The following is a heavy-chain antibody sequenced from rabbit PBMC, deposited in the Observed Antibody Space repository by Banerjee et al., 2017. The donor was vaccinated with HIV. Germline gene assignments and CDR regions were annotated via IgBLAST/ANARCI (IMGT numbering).Heavy chain of an antibody. CDR3: VRDRYSSGWGNL. D-gene: IGHD4-1*01. J-gene: IGHJ4*01. V-gene: IGHV1S47*01. Sequence: QEQLVESGGGLVTLGGSLKLSCKASGIDFSTYGISWVRQAPGKGLEWIGYIDPVFGSTYYASWVNGRFTISRNTKENTVSLKMTSLTAADTATYFCVRDRYSSGWGNLWGPGTLVTVS. CDR1: GIDFSTYG. CDR2: IDPVFGST.